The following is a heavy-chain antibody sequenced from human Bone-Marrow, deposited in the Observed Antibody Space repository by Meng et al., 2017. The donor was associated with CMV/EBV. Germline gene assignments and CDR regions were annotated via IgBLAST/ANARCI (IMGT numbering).Heavy chain of an antibody. CDR1: GFSLSTSGVG. CDR3: AHHGWVVAFDY. D-gene: IGHD2-15*01. J-gene: IGHJ4*02. Sequence: SGPTLVKPTQTLTLTCTFSGFSLSTSGVGVGWIRQPPGKALEWLALIYWNDDKRCSPSLKSRLTITKDTSKNQVVLTMTNMDPVDTATYYCAHHGWVVAFDYWGQGTLVTVSS. CDR2: IYWNDDK. V-gene: IGHV2-5*01.